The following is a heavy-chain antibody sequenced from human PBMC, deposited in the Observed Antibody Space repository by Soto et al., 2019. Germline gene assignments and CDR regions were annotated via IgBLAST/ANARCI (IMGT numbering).Heavy chain of an antibody. Sequence: VGSLRLSCAASGFTFSSYSMNWVRQAPGKGLEWVSSISSSSSYIYYADSVKGRFTISRDNAKNSLYLQMNSLRAEDTAVYYCARDYIAAAPPTMDVWGQGTTVTVSS. J-gene: IGHJ6*02. V-gene: IGHV3-21*01. D-gene: IGHD6-13*01. CDR3: ARDYIAAAPPTMDV. CDR1: GFTFSSYS. CDR2: ISSSSSYI.